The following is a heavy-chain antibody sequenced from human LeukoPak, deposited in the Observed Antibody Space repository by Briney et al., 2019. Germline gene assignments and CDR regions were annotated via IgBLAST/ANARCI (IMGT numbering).Heavy chain of an antibody. CDR2: ITSGGVTT. D-gene: IGHD3-22*01. J-gene: IGHJ4*02. CDR1: GFSFNNYA. V-gene: IGHV3-23*01. Sequence: GGSLRLSCAASGFSFNNYAMNWVRQAPGKGLEWVSTITSGGVTTYYADSVKGRFTISRDNSKNTLHLQMNSLRAEDTAVYYCAKISDSSGYYANYWGQGTLVTVSS. CDR3: AKISDSSGYYANY.